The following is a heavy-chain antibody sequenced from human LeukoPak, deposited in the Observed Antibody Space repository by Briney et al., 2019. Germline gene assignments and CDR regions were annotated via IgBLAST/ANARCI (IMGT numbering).Heavy chain of an antibody. J-gene: IGHJ4*02. CDR2: INPNSGGT. CDR3: STQGFGELLGY. V-gene: IGHV1-2*02. D-gene: IGHD3-10*01. Sequence: ASVKVSCKASGYTFTSYGISWVRQAPGQGLEGMGWINPNSGGTNYAQKFQGRVTMTRDTSISTAYMELSRLRSDDTAVYYCSTQGFGELLGYWGQGTLVTVSS. CDR1: GYTFTSYG.